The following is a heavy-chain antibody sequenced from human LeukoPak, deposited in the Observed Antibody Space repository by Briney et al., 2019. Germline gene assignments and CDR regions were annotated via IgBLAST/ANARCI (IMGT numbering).Heavy chain of an antibody. D-gene: IGHD3-22*01. CDR1: GYTFTGYY. CDR3: ARDRYYYDSSGYFFDY. J-gene: IGHJ4*02. CDR2: INPNSGGT. Sequence: ASVKVSCKASGYTFTGYYMHWVRQGPGQGLEWMGRINPNSGGTNYAQKFQGRVTMTRDTSISTAYMELSRLRSDDTAVYYCARDRYYYDSSGYFFDYWGQGTLVTVSS. V-gene: IGHV1-2*06.